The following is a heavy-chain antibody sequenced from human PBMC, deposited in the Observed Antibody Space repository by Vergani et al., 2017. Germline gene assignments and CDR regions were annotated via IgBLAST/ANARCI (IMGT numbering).Heavy chain of an antibody. CDR2: IFYSGTT. D-gene: IGHD6-25*01. CDR1: GGSISSGAHC. Sequence: QVQLKESGPGVVKPSQTLSLTCAVSGGSISSGAHCWTWIRQRTGKGLEWIGYIFYSGTTYDNPILRSRLTFSVDTSQHQFSLKLRSVTAAATAVYYCARGETEVPATSYFYYMDVWGKGTTVVVSS. CDR3: ARGETEVPATSYFYYMDV. J-gene: IGHJ6*03. V-gene: IGHV4-31*11.